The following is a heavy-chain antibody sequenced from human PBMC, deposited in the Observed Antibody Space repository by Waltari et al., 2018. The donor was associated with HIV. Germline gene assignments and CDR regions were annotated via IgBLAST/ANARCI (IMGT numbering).Heavy chain of an antibody. J-gene: IGHJ5*02. CDR1: GYAFTTHA. D-gene: IGHD1-1*01. CDR2: INTKTGNP. CDR3: ARVYHDGNWFDP. Sequence: QVQLVQSESELKEPGASVKVSCKASGYAFTTHAINWVRQAPGQGLEWMGWINTKTGNPTYAQACTGRLVLSLDTSVSTAYLQISSLKAEDTAVYYCARVYHDGNWFDPWGQGTLVTVSS. V-gene: IGHV7-4-1*02.